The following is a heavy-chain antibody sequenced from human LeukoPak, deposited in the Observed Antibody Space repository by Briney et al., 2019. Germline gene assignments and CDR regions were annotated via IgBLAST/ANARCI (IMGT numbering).Heavy chain of an antibody. CDR2: IYYSGST. CDR3: ARRYFDWPNWFDP. J-gene: IGHJ5*02. CDR1: GGSISSYY. D-gene: IGHD3-9*01. Sequence: SETLSLTCTVSGGSISSYYWSWIRQPPGKGLEWIGYIYYSGSTNYNPSLKSRVTISVDTSKNQFSLKLSSVPAADTAVYYCARRYFDWPNWFDPWGQGTLVTVSS. V-gene: IGHV4-59*01.